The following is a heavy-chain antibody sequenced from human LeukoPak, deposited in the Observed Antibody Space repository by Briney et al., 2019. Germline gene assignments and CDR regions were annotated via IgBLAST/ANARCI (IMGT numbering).Heavy chain of an antibody. J-gene: IGHJ6*03. D-gene: IGHD4-11*01. CDR2: VDHTGTT. CDR1: DDSITMYY. Sequence: KPSETLSLTCTVSDDSITMYYWTWIRQPPGKGLEWIGYVDHTGTTNFNPSLNGRVSISRDTSKNFFSLRLRSVTAADTAVYFCARGRVSSSTWYSTYYYFFYMDSWGKGTTVTVSS. CDR3: ARGRVSSSTWYSTYYYFFYMDS. V-gene: IGHV4-59*01.